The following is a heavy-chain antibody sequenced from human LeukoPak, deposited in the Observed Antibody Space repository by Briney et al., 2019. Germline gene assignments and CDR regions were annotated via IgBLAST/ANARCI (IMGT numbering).Heavy chain of an antibody. CDR2: IKQDGSEK. CDR1: GFTFSSYW. Sequence: GGSLRLSCAASGFTFSSYWMSWVRPAPGKGLEWVANIKQDGSEKYYVDSVKGRFTISRDNAKNSLYLQMNSLRAEDTAVYYCARTGRSNYYDSSGYYWGQGTLVTVSS. CDR3: ARTGRSNYYDSSGYY. J-gene: IGHJ4*02. V-gene: IGHV3-7*01. D-gene: IGHD3-22*01.